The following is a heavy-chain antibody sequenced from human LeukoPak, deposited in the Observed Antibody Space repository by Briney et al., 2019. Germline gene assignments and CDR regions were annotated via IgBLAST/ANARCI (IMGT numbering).Heavy chain of an antibody. D-gene: IGHD2-2*01. Sequence: GGSLRLSCAASGFSVSNNYMSWVRQAPGKGLEWVSVIYSAGTTYYADSVKGRFTISRDNSKNMLYLQMNSLSAEDTAVYYCARDRGYCSSRSCFEVWGQGTPVTVSS. V-gene: IGHV3-53*01. CDR1: GFSVSNNY. J-gene: IGHJ4*02. CDR2: IYSAGTT. CDR3: ARDRGYCSSRSCFEV.